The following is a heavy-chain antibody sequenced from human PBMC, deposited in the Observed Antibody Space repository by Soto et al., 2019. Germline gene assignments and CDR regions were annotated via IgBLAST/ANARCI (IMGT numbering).Heavy chain of an antibody. J-gene: IGHJ4*02. CDR3: ASDSLPFFRDILTCYYPAPGGYFDY. Sequence: QVQLVESGGGVVQPGSSLRLSCAASGFTFSSYATHWVRQAPGKGLEWVAGISSHGSNKYYADSVKSRFTISRDNSKNTLYLQMNSLRAEDTDVYYCASDSLPFFRDILTCYYPAPGGYFDYWGQGTLVTVSS. D-gene: IGHD3-9*01. CDR1: GFTFSSYA. V-gene: IGHV3-30-3*01. CDR2: ISSHGSNK.